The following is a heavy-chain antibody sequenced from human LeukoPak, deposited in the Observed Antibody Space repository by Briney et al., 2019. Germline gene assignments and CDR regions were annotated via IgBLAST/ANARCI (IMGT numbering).Heavy chain of an antibody. CDR2: IYYSGST. CDR3: ARVKGVVTAILDY. CDR1: GGSISDYY. J-gene: IGHJ4*02. Sequence: SETLSLTCTVSGGSISDYYWSWIRQPPGKGLEWIGYIYYSGSTNYNPSLKSRVTFSVDTSKNPFSLKLISVTAADTAVYYCARVKGVVTAILDYWGQGTLVTVSS. V-gene: IGHV4-59*01. D-gene: IGHD2-21*02.